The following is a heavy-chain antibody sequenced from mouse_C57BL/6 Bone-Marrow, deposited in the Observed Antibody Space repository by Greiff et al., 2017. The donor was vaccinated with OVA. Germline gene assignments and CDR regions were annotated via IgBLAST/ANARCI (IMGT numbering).Heavy chain of an antibody. J-gene: IGHJ2*01. CDR1: GYSITSGYD. Sequence: DVKLQESGPGLVKPSQSLSLTCTVTGYSITSGYDWHWIRHLPGNKLEWMGYISYSGSTNYNPSLKSRISITHDTSKNHFFLKLNSVTTEDTATYYCARELRFYYFDYWGQGTTLTVSS. D-gene: IGHD1-1*01. V-gene: IGHV3-1*01. CDR2: ISYSGST. CDR3: ARELRFYYFDY.